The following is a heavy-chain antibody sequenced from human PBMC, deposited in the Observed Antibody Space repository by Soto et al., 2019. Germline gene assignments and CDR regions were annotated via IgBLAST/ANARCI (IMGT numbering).Heavy chain of an antibody. J-gene: IGHJ4*02. CDR3: ARLSYCSSTSCSTHFDY. D-gene: IGHD2-2*01. Sequence: QVQLQESGPGLVKPSETLSLTCTVSGGSISSYYWSWIRQPPGKGLEWIGYIYYSGSTNYNPSLRSRVTISVDTSKNQFSLKLSSVTAADTAVYYCARLSYCSSTSCSTHFDYWGQGTLVTVSS. V-gene: IGHV4-59*01. CDR1: GGSISSYY. CDR2: IYYSGST.